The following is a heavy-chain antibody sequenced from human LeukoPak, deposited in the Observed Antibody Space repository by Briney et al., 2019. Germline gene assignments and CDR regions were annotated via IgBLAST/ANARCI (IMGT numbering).Heavy chain of an antibody. CDR3: AKGRILWFGEQSDFDY. Sequence: GGSLRLSRAASGFTFTKYGMSWVRQAPGKGLEYISTISDSGAYTYYADFAKGRFTVSRDNSKNMVFLEVNSLRAEDTATYFCAKGRILWFGEQSDFDYWGQGTLVTVSS. V-gene: IGHV3-23*01. J-gene: IGHJ4*02. CDR2: ISDSGAYT. CDR1: GFTFTKYG. D-gene: IGHD3-10*01.